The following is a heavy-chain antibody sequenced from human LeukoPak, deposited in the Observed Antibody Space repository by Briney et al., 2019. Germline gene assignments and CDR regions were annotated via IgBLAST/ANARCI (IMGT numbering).Heavy chain of an antibody. CDR3: ARDRAEVAGTAAYYFDY. D-gene: IGHD6-19*01. CDR1: GGSISSYY. V-gene: IGHV4-59*01. CDR2: TYYSGCT. Sequence: SETLSLTCTVSGGSISSYYWSWIRQPPGKGLEWIGYTYYSGCTNYNPSLKSRVTISVDTSKNQFSLKLSSVTAADTAVYYCARDRAEVAGTAAYYFDYWGQGTLVTVSS. J-gene: IGHJ4*02.